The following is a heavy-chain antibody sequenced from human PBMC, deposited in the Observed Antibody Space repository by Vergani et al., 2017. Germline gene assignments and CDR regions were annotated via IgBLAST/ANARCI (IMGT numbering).Heavy chain of an antibody. CDR2: IYYSGST. CDR1: GGSISSGGYY. V-gene: IGHV4-31*03. CDR3: ARMVDIVATRGIDY. Sequence: QLQLQESGSGLVKPSQTLSLTCTVSGGSISSGGYYWSWIRQHPGKGLEWIGYIYYSGSTYYNPSLKSRVTISVDTSKNQFSLKLSSVTAADTAVYYCARMVDIVATRGIDYWGQGTLVTVSS. J-gene: IGHJ4*02. D-gene: IGHD5-12*01.